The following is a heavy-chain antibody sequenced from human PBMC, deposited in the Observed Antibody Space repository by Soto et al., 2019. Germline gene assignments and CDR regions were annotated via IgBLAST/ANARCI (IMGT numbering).Heavy chain of an antibody. CDR2: IIPIFGTA. V-gene: IGHV1-69*06. CDR3: AVPAAPHYYYGMDV. D-gene: IGHD2-2*01. CDR1: GGTFSSYA. J-gene: IGHJ6*02. Sequence: GASVKVSCKASGGTFSSYAISWVRQAPGQGLEWMGGIIPIFGTANYAQKFQGRVTITADKSTSTAYMELSSLRSEDTAVYYCAVPAAPHYYYGMDVWGQGTTVTV.